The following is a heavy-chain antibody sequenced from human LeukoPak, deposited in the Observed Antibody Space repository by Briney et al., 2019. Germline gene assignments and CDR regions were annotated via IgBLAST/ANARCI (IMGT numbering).Heavy chain of an antibody. Sequence: SETLSLTCTVSGGSISSYYWSWIRQPPGKGLEWIGSIYYGGSTNYNPSLKRRVTISVDTSKSQISLKLSSVTAADAAVYYCARGLPLYYYYYMDVWGIGTTVTVSS. V-gene: IGHV4-59*01. CDR1: GGSISSYY. J-gene: IGHJ6*03. CDR2: IYYGGST. CDR3: ARGLPLYYYYYMDV.